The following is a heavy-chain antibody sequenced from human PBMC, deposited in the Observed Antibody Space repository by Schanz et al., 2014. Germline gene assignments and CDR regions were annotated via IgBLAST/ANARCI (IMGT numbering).Heavy chain of an antibody. CDR2: IWFDGSNK. D-gene: IGHD1-26*01. J-gene: IGHJ6*02. CDR1: GFTFSRSG. CDR3: AKDLQRELLRDDHYYGMDV. Sequence: QVQLVESGGGLVQPGRSLRLSCAASGFTFSRSGMHWVRQAPGKGLEWVAIIWFDGSNKYYADSVKGRFTISRDNSKNTLFLQMNSLRAEDTAVYYCAKDLQRELLRDDHYYGMDVWGQGTTVTVSS. V-gene: IGHV3-33*06.